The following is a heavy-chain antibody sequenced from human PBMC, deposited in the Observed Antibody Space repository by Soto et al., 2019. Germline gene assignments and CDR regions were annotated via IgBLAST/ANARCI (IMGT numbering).Heavy chain of an antibody. D-gene: IGHD6-19*01. CDR2: IYHSGST. J-gene: IGHJ4*02. Sequence: QVQLQESGPGLVKPSGTLSLTCAVSGGSISSTNWWSWVRQPPGKGLEWIGEIYHSGSTNYNPSLKSRVTISVDKSKNQFSLKLSSVPAAEPAVYYCARVWDFSSAWVDYWGQGTLVTVSS. CDR3: ARVWDFSSAWVDY. CDR1: GGSISSTNW. V-gene: IGHV4-4*02.